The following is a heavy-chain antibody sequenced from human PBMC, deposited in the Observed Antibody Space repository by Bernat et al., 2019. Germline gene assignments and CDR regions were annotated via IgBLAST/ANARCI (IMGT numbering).Heavy chain of an antibody. Sequence: QLQLQESGPGLVKPSETLSLTCTVSGGSISSSSYYWGWIRQPPGKGLEWIGSISYSGSTSYNPSLKSRVTISVDTSKNQFSLKLSSVTAADTAVYYCARHPAGYGDPYYYFDYWGQGTLVTVSS. D-gene: IGHD4-17*01. CDR2: ISYSGST. CDR3: ARHPAGYGDPYYYFDY. V-gene: IGHV4-39*01. CDR1: GGSISSSSYY. J-gene: IGHJ4*02.